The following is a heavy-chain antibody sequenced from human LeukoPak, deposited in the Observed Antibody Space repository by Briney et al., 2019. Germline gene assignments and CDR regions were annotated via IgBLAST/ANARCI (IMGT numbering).Heavy chain of an antibody. CDR2: INHSGST. V-gene: IGHV4-34*01. Sequence: SETLSLTCTVSGGSISSYYWSWIRQPPGKGLEWIGEINHSGSTNYNPSLKSRVTISVDTSKNQFSLKLSSVTAADTAVYYCAGDYDYVWGSYRHVDYWGQGTLVTVSS. J-gene: IGHJ4*02. CDR3: AGDYDYVWGSYRHVDY. D-gene: IGHD3-16*02. CDR1: GGSISSYY.